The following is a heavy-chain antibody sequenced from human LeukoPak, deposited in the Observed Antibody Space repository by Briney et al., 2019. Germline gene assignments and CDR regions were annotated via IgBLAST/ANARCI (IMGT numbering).Heavy chain of an antibody. CDR2: IYTSGGT. V-gene: IGHV4-4*09. CDR1: GGSISSYY. CDR3: ARLTRLSTSPDRYYLDY. J-gene: IGHJ4*02. D-gene: IGHD6-6*01. Sequence: SETLSLTCTVSGGSISSYYWSCIRQPPGKGLEWIGYIYTSGGTNYIPSLKGRVTISIDTSKDQFSLKLSSVTAADSAVYYCARLTRLSTSPDRYYLDYWGQGTLVTVSS.